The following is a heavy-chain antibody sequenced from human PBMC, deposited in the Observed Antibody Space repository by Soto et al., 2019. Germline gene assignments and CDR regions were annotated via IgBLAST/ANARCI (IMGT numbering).Heavy chain of an antibody. D-gene: IGHD3-10*01. V-gene: IGHV1-8*01. Sequence: ASVKVSCKASGYTFTSYDINWVRQATGQGLEWMGWMNPNSGNTGYAQKFQGRVTMTRNTSISTAYMELSSLRSEDTAVYYCARGRKEVLWFGELLRAFDIWGQGTMVTVS. J-gene: IGHJ3*02. CDR1: GYTFTSYD. CDR3: ARGRKEVLWFGELLRAFDI. CDR2: MNPNSGNT.